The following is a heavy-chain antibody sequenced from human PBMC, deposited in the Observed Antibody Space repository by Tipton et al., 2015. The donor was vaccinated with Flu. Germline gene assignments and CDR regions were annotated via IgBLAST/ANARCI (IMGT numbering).Heavy chain of an antibody. Sequence: TLSLTCTVSGGSISSYYWNWIRQPPGKGLEWIGYIYYNGDTNYNPSLQSRVTMSMDTSNNQFSLKLTSVTAADTAVYYCARDPGPYCTASSCYIDSWGQGTLVPVSS. V-gene: IGHV4-59*01. J-gene: IGHJ4*02. CDR3: ARDPGPYCTASSCYIDS. CDR2: IYYNGDT. D-gene: IGHD2-8*02. CDR1: GGSISSYY.